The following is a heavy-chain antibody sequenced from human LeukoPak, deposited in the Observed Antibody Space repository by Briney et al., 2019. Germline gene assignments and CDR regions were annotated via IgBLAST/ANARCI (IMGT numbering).Heavy chain of an antibody. J-gene: IGHJ4*02. V-gene: IGHV1-2*02. CDR2: INPNSGGT. CDR3: ARDAGIIIGPLDY. CDR1: GYTFTGYY. Sequence: ASVKVSCKASGYTFTGYYMHWVRQAPGQGLEWMGWINPNSGGTNYAQKFQGRVTMTRDTSISTAYMELSRLRSDDTAVYYCARDAGIIIGPLDYWGQGTLVTVSS.